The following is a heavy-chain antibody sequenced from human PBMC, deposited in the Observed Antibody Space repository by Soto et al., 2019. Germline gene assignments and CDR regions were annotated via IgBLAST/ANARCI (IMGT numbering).Heavy chain of an antibody. V-gene: IGHV1-2*04. CDR2: INPNSGGT. J-gene: IGHJ3*02. CDR1: GYTFTGYY. CDR3: ARGYCSGGSCYPSWGAFDI. D-gene: IGHD2-15*01. Sequence: ASVKVSCKASGYTFTGYYMHWVRQAPGQGLEWMGWINPNSGGTNYAQKFQGWVTMTRDTSISTAYMELSRLRSDDTAVYYCARGYCSGGSCYPSWGAFDIWGQGTRVTVSS.